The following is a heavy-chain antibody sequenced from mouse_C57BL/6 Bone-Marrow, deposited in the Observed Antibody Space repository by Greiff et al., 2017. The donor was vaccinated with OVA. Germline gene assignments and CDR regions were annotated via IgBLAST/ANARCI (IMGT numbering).Heavy chain of an antibody. D-gene: IGHD1-1*01. J-gene: IGHJ3*01. Sequence: VKLMESGAELVRPGASVKLSCKASGYTFTDYYINWVKQRPGQGLEWIARIYPGSGNTYYNEKFKGKATLTAEKSSSTAYMQLSSLTSEDSAVYFCARGYGSSYFAYWGQGTLVTVSA. CDR2: IYPGSGNT. V-gene: IGHV1-76*01. CDR3: ARGYGSSYFAY. CDR1: GYTFTDYY.